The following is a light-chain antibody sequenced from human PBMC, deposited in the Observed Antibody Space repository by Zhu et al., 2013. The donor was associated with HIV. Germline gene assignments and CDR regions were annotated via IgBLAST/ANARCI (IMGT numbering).Light chain of an antibody. J-gene: IGLJ3*02. CDR2: EVS. CDR1: SSDVGGYNS. CDR3: SSYTSSSTLV. Sequence: QSALTQPASVSGSPGQSITISCTGTSSDVGGYNSVSWYQQHPGKAPKLMIYEVSKRPSGVPDRFSGSRSGNTASLTISGLQGEDEADYYCSSYTSSSTLVFGGGTKVTVL. V-gene: IGLV2-14*01.